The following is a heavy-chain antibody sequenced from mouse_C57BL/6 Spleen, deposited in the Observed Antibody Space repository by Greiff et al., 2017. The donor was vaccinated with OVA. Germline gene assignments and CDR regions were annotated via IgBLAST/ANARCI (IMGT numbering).Heavy chain of an antibody. CDR2: ISDGGSYT. CDR1: GFTFSSYA. Sequence: EVMLVESGGGLVKPGGSLKLSCAASGFTFSSYAMSWVRQTPEKRLEWVATISDGGSYTYYPDNVKGRFPISRDNAKNNLYLQMSHLKSEDTAMYYCAREGGYYGGYFDVWGTGTTVTVSS. J-gene: IGHJ1*03. D-gene: IGHD2-3*01. V-gene: IGHV5-4*01. CDR3: AREGGYYGGYFDV.